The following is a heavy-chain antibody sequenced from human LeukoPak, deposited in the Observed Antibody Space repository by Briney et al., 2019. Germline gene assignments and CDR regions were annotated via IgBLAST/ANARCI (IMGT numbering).Heavy chain of an antibody. V-gene: IGHV1-18*01. CDR1: GYTFTSYG. Sequence: ASVKVSCKASGYTFTSYGISWVRQAPGQGLEWMGWISAYNGNTNYAQKLQGRVTMTTDTSTSTAYMELRGVRSDDTAVYYCARAHYYYDSSGSRALLFDYWGQGTLVTVSS. CDR3: ARAHYYYDSSGSRALLFDY. CDR2: ISAYNGNT. J-gene: IGHJ4*02. D-gene: IGHD3-22*01.